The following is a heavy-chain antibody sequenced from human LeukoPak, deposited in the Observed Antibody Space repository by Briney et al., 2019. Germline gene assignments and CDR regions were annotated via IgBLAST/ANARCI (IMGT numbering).Heavy chain of an antibody. V-gene: IGHV3-33*01. Sequence: PGRSLRLSCAACGFTFSSYGMHWVRQAPGKGLEWVAVILNDGSQEKYADSVKGRFTISRDNSKNTLFLQMNSLRAEDTAVYYCARDDALGDNALDIWGQGTMVTVSS. CDR3: ARDDALGDNALDI. D-gene: IGHD3-16*01. CDR2: ILNDGSQE. J-gene: IGHJ3*02. CDR1: GFTFSSYG.